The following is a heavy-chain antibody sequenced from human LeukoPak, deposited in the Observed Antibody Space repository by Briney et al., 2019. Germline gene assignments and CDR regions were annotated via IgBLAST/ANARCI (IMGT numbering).Heavy chain of an antibody. J-gene: IGHJ6*03. Sequence: ASVTVSFKASGYTFTGYYMHWVRQAPGQGLEWMGWINPNSGGTNYAQKFQGRVTMTRDTSISTAYMGLSRLRSDDTAVYYCARDGSSSSYYYYYYMDVWGKGTTVTVSS. CDR2: INPNSGGT. D-gene: IGHD6-6*01. CDR1: GYTFTGYY. V-gene: IGHV1-2*02. CDR3: ARDGSSSSYYYYYYMDV.